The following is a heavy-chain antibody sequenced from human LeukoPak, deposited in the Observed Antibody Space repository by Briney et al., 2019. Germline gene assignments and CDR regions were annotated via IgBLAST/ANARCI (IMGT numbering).Heavy chain of an antibody. CDR2: INHSGST. J-gene: IGHJ4*02. CDR1: GGSFSGYY. D-gene: IGHD3-16*01. Sequence: SETLSLTCAVYGGSFSGYYWSWSRQPPGKGLEWIGEINHSGSTNYNSSLKSRVTISVDTSKNQFSLKLSSVTAADTAVYYCARAHLRAPPRYWGQGTLVTVSS. V-gene: IGHV4-34*01. CDR3: ARAHLRAPPRY.